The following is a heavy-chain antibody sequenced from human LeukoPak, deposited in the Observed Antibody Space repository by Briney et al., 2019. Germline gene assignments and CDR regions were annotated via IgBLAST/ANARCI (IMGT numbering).Heavy chain of an antibody. CDR1: GFTFDDYA. V-gene: IGHV3-43*02. J-gene: IGHJ6*02. CDR3: AREGNYGDYVDYYYYYYGMDV. D-gene: IGHD4-17*01. CDR2: ISGDGGST. Sequence: GGSLRLSCAASGFTFDDYAMHWVRQAPGKGLEWVSLISGDGGSTYYADSVKGRFTISRDNSKNSLYLQMNSLRTEDTALYYCAREGNYGDYVDYYYYYYGMDVWGQGTTVTVSS.